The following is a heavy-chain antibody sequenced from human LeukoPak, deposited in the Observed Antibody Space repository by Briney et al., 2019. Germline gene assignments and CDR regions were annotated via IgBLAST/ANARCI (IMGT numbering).Heavy chain of an antibody. V-gene: IGHV2-5*01. D-gene: IGHD3-10*01. CDR1: GFSLSTTGVA. CDR3: APKGGGWGIYIM. CDR2: TYWNNDK. Sequence: SGPTLVKPPQPLTLTCTLSGFSLSTTGVAVAWIRQPPGKALEWLAVTYWNNDKSYSPSLKNRLTITQDTSKNQVILIMANMDPGNTGTYSCAPKGGGWGIYIMGGRGTLVTVSS. J-gene: IGHJ4*02.